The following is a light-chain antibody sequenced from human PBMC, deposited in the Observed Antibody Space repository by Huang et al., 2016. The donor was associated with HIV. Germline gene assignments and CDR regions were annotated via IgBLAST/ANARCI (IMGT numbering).Light chain of an antibody. CDR2: AAS. V-gene: IGKV1D-8*01. CDR1: QVIDSY. CDR3: QQYYTFPWT. Sequence: VIWMTQSPSLLSASNGDKFTITCRVSQVIDSYLSWSQQKQGKAPERLISAASTLQGGVPSRFNGSGSGTDFTLTISRLQSEDFAKYYCQQYYTFPWTFGQGTKVDVK. J-gene: IGKJ1*01.